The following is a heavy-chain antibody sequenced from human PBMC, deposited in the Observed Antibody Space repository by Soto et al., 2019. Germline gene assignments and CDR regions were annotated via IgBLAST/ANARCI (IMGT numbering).Heavy chain of an antibody. D-gene: IGHD3-16*02. J-gene: IGHJ4*02. CDR2: IYYSGST. CDR3: ASGGDYVWGSYRYTGPLDY. V-gene: IGHV4-31*03. CDR1: GGSISSGGYY. Sequence: QVQLQESGPGLVKPSQTLSLTCTVSGGSISSGGYYWSWIRQHPGKGLEWIGYIYYSGSTYYNPSLKSRVTISVDTSKNQFSLKLSSVTAADTAVYYCASGGDYVWGSYRYTGPLDYWGQGTLVTVSS.